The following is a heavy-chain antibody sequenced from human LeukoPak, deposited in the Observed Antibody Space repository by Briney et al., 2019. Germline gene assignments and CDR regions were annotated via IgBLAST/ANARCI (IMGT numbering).Heavy chain of an antibody. V-gene: IGHV4-59*01. D-gene: IGHD2-15*01. Sequence: SETLSLTCAVYGGSFSSYYWSWIRQPPGKGLEWIGYIYYSGSTNYNPSLKSRVTISVDTSKNQFSLKLSSVTAADAAVYYCARALRYYYYYMDVWGKGTTVTVSS. CDR1: GGSFSSYY. CDR3: ARALRYYYYYMDV. CDR2: IYYSGST. J-gene: IGHJ6*03.